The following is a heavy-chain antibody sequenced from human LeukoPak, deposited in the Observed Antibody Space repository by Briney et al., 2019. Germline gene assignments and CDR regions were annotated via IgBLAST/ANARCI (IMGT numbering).Heavy chain of an antibody. J-gene: IGHJ4*02. Sequence: GGSLRLSCAASGFTFSSYWMSWVRQAPGKGLEWVSAISGSGGSTYYADSVKGRFTISRDDSKNTLYLQMNSLRAEDTAVYYCAKDLAATFDYWGQGTLVTVSS. D-gene: IGHD2-15*01. CDR2: ISGSGGST. CDR1: GFTFSSYW. CDR3: AKDLAATFDY. V-gene: IGHV3-23*01.